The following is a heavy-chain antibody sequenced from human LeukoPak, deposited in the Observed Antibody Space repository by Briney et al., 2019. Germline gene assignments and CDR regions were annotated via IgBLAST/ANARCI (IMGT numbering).Heavy chain of an antibody. CDR2: IYYSGST. V-gene: IGHV4-59*01. CDR3: ARDLRGSSCYDY. Sequence: SETLSLTCTVSGGSLSSYYWSWIRQPPGKGREWIGYIYYSGSTSYNPSLKSRVTISVDTSKNQFSLKLSSVTAADTALYYCARDLRGSSCYDYWGQGTLVTVSS. CDR1: GGSLSSYY. D-gene: IGHD2-2*01. J-gene: IGHJ4*02.